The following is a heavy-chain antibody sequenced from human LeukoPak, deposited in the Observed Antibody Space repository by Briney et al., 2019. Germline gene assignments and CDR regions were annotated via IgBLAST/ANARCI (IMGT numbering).Heavy chain of an antibody. V-gene: IGHV3-48*04. CDR3: AKDPEYSSSSLDY. D-gene: IGHD6-6*01. CDR1: GFTFSSYS. J-gene: IGHJ4*02. Sequence: GGSLRLSCAASGFTFSSYSMNWFRQASGKGLEWVSYIGGSRSGSSRSIIYYADSVKGRFTISRDNAKNSLYLQMNSLRAEDTAVYYCAKDPEYSSSSLDYWGQGTLVTVSS. CDR2: IGGSRSGSSRSII.